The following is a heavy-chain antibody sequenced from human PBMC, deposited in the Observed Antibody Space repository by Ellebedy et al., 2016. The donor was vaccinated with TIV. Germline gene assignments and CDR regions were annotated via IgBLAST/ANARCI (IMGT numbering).Heavy chain of an antibody. CDR2: INPNSGGT. Sequence: ASVKVSXXASGYTFTGYYMHWVRQAPGQGLEWMGWINPNSGGTNYAQKFQGRVTMTRDTSISTAYMELSRLRSDDTAVYYCARFSRSRAPDYYYYMDVWGKGTTVTVSS. CDR3: ARFSRSRAPDYYYYMDV. V-gene: IGHV1-2*02. J-gene: IGHJ6*03. CDR1: GYTFTGYY.